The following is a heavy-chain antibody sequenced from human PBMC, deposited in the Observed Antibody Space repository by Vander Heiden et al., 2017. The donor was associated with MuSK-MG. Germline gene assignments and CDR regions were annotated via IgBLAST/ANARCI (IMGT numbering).Heavy chain of an antibody. J-gene: IGHJ4*02. V-gene: IGHV7-4-1*02. CDR1: GSTFNSYG. Sequence: QAQLVQSGSELKKPGASVKVSSKAFGSTFNSYGMNWVQQAPGQGLEWMGWINTNTGNPTYAQGFTGRLVFSLDTSVSTAYLQISSLKAEDTAVYYCARGGPFSSPTFDYWGQGTLVTVSS. CDR2: INTNTGNP. CDR3: ARGGPFSSPTFDY. D-gene: IGHD6-6*01.